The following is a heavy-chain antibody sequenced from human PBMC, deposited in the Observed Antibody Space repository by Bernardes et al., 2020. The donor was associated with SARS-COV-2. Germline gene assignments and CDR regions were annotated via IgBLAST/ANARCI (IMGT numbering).Heavy chain of an antibody. J-gene: IGHJ6*02. V-gene: IGHV1-24*01. Sequence: ASVKVSCKVSGYTLSELSMHWVRQAPGKGLEWMGGFDPEDGETIYAQKFQGRVTMTEDTSTDTAYMELSSLRSEDTAVYYCSTGNPQKGLVRGFLYGMDVWGQGTTVTVSS. CDR3: STGNPQKGLVRGFLYGMDV. CDR1: GYTLSELS. CDR2: FDPEDGET. D-gene: IGHD3-10*01.